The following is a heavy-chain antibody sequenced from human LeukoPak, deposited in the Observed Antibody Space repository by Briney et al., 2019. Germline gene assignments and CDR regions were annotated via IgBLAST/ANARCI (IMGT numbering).Heavy chain of an antibody. CDR3: AKQEGWELGDYYFDY. CDR2: LGNDGDT. V-gene: IGHV3-23*01. D-gene: IGHD1-26*01. Sequence: GGSLRLSCVASGFIFRDYAMRWVRQAPGKELEGVSTLGNDGDTYYADSVKGRFTISRDNSRNTMYLQTNSLRAEDTALYYCAKQEGWELGDYYFDYWGQGTLVTVSS. J-gene: IGHJ4*02. CDR1: GFIFRDYA.